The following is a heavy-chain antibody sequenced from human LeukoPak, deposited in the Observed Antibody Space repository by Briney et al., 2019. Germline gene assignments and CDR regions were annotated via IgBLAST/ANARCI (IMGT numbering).Heavy chain of an antibody. CDR2: ITQVGSEN. Sequence: PGRSLRLSCAASGFTARSYWMSWVRQAPGKGLGWVANITQVGSENNYMDSVKGRFTISRDNTKNSLYLQMKRLRGEDAAVYYCARDRPLAAILDWGQGTLVTVSS. CDR1: GFTARSYW. CDR3: ARDRPLAAILD. D-gene: IGHD2-15*01. V-gene: IGHV3-7*05. J-gene: IGHJ4*02.